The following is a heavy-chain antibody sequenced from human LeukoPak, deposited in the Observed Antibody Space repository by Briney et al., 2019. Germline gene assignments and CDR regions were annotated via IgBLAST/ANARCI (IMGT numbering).Heavy chain of an antibody. D-gene: IGHD3-9*01. J-gene: IGHJ4*02. Sequence: ASVKVSCKASGYTFTGYYMHWVRQAPGQGLEWMGWINPNSGGTNYAQKFQGRDTMTRDTSIRTAYMEVSRLRSDDTAVYYCARSPDILTGENFDYWGQGTLVTVSS. CDR2: INPNSGGT. CDR1: GYTFTGYY. V-gene: IGHV1-2*02. CDR3: ARSPDILTGENFDY.